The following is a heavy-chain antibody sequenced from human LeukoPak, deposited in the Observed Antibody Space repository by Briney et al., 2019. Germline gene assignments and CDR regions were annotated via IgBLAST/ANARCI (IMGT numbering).Heavy chain of an antibody. Sequence: GGSLRLSCAPSRFTFSIYAMHSVRQAPGKGLEYVSAISSNGGSTYYANSVKGRFTISRDNSKNTLYLQMGSLRAEDMAVYYCARGDIAVAGRLRGYYFDYWGQGTLVTVSS. CDR3: ARGDIAVAGRLRGYYFDY. CDR2: ISSNGGST. V-gene: IGHV3-64*01. D-gene: IGHD6-19*01. CDR1: RFTFSIYA. J-gene: IGHJ4*02.